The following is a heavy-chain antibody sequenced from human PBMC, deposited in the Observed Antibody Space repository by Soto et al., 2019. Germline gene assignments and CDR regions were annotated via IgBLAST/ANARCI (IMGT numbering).Heavy chain of an antibody. CDR1: GGSSSCSY. D-gene: IGHD6-19*01. CDR2: VYYTGST. J-gene: IGHJ4*02. Sequence: SETLSVTCIDSGGSSSCSYWSWIRQSPGKGLEWLGYVYYTGSTNYSPSLRSRVSISVDTSKNEFSLRLSSVTAADTAVYFCARSVAVPGAHIDYWGQGTPVTVSS. CDR3: ARSVAVPGAHIDY. V-gene: IGHV4-59*01.